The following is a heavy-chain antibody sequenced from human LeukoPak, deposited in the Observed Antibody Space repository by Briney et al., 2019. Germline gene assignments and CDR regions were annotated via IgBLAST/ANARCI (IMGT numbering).Heavy chain of an antibody. J-gene: IGHJ4*02. CDR3: TRAEILRYNSGYWGYFDY. D-gene: IGHD5-18*01. V-gene: IGHV3-7*01. CDR2: IKQDGSEK. CDR1: GFIFTTYW. Sequence: GGSLRLSCAASGFIFTTYWMNWVRQAPGKGLEWVANIKQDGSEKYYVDSVKGRFTISRDNAKNSLFLQMNSLRAEDTAVYYCTRAEILRYNSGYWGYFDYWGQGTLVTASS.